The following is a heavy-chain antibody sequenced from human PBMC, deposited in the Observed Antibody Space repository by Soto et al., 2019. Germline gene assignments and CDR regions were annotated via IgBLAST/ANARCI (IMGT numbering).Heavy chain of an antibody. V-gene: IGHV1-46*01. CDR1: GYTFTSYY. D-gene: IGHD2-21*02. CDR3: ARDSVTVTADY. Sequence: QVQLVQSGAEVKKPGASVKVSCKASGYTFTSYYMHWVRQAPGQGLEWMGIINPSGGSTSYAQKFRGRVTMTRDTSTSTVYMELSSLSSEDTAVYYCARDSVTVTADYWGQGTLVTVSS. J-gene: IGHJ4*02. CDR2: INPSGGST.